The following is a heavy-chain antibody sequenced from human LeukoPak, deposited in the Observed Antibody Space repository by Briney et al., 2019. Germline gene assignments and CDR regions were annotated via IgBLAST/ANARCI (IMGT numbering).Heavy chain of an antibody. CDR1: GVSISSSNSY. J-gene: IGHJ4*02. CDR2: IYYSGST. V-gene: IGHV4-39*07. Sequence: SETLSLTCTVSGVSISSSNSYWGWIRQPPGKGLEWIGSIYYSGSTYYNPSLKSRVTISVDTSKNQFSLKLSSVTAADTAVYYCPSPRNYYDSSGYYRYGGQGTLVTVSS. CDR3: PSPRNYYDSSGYYRY. D-gene: IGHD3-22*01.